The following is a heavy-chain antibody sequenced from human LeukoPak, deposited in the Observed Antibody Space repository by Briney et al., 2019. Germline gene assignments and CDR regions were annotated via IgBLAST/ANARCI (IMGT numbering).Heavy chain of an antibody. V-gene: IGHV3-30*02. J-gene: IGHJ4*02. Sequence: GGSLRLSCAASGFTFSSYGMHWVRQAPGKGLEWVAFIRYDGSNKYYADSVKGRFTISRDNSKNTLYLQMNSLRAEDTAVYYCAIDRGYYGNRGFDYWGQGTLVTVSS. CDR1: GFTFSSYG. CDR2: IRYDGSNK. CDR3: AIDRGYYGNRGFDY. D-gene: IGHD3-22*01.